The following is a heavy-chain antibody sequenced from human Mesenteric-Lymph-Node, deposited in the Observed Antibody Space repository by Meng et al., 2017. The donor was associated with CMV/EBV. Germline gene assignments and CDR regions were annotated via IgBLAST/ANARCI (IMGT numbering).Heavy chain of an antibody. D-gene: IGHD3-3*01. CDR3: ARAQDLDSYDFLRRAFDI. V-gene: IGHV4-59*01. CDR2: ISHGGSF. CDR1: GGSLSSYY. Sequence: GSLRLSCTVSGGSLSSYYWTWIRQSPGKGLEWIGYISHGGSFNSNPSLKGRVTISVDTSKNQVFLNLRSVTAADTALYYCARAQDLDSYDFLRRAFDIWGPGTMVTVSS. J-gene: IGHJ3*02.